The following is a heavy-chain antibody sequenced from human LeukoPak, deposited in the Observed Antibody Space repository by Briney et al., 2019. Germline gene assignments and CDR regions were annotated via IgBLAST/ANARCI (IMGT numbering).Heavy chain of an antibody. J-gene: IGHJ6*02. V-gene: IGHV1-2*02. CDR2: INPNSGGT. D-gene: IGHD3-3*01. CDR1: GYTFTGYY. Sequence: ASVEVSCKASGYTFTGYYMHWVRQAPGQGLEWMGWINPNSGGTNYAQKFQGRVTMTRDTSISTAYMELSRLRSDDTAVYYCARARITIFGVVPTGMDVWGQGTTVTVSS. CDR3: ARARITIFGVVPTGMDV.